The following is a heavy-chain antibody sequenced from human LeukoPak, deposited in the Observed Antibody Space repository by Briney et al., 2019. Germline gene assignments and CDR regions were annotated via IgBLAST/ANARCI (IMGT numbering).Heavy chain of an antibody. CDR1: GGSFSGHF. CDR3: ARSPDDYRYSGSYIL. J-gene: IGHJ4*02. D-gene: IGHD3-10*01. Sequence: SETLSLTCGVYGGSFSGHFWSWLRQAPGKGLEWIGEISHSGITNYNPSLKSRVTLSLDTSKTQFSLMLNSVTAADTTIYFCARSPDDYRYSGSYILWGQGTLVTVSS. CDR2: ISHSGIT. V-gene: IGHV4-34*01.